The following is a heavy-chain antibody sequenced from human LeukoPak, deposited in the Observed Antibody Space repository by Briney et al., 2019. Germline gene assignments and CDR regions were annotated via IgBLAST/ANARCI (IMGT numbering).Heavy chain of an antibody. Sequence: ASVKVSCKASGGTFSSYAISWVRQAPGQGLEWMGGIIPIFGTANYAQKFQGRVTITTDESTSTAYMGLSSLRSEDTAVYYCARADCGGDCNDAFDIWGQGTMVTVSS. CDR2: IIPIFGTA. J-gene: IGHJ3*02. CDR1: GGTFSSYA. V-gene: IGHV1-69*05. CDR3: ARADCGGDCNDAFDI. D-gene: IGHD2-21*02.